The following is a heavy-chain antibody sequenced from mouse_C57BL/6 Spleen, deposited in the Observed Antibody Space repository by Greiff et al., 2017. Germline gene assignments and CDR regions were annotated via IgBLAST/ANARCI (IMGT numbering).Heavy chain of an antibody. D-gene: IGHD4-1*01. CDR3: ARVWAFYAMDY. CDR2: IDPNSGGT. J-gene: IGHJ4*01. V-gene: IGHV1-72*01. CDR1: GYTFTSYW. Sequence: QVQLQQPGAELVKPGASVKLSCKASGYTFTSYWMHWVKQRPGRGLEWIGRIDPNSGGTKYNEKFKSKATLTVDKPSSTAYMQLSSLTSEDSAVYDCARVWAFYAMDYWGQGTSVTVSS.